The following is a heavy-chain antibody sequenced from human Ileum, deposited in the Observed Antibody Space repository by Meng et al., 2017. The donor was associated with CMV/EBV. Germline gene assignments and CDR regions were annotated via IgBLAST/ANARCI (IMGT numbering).Heavy chain of an antibody. V-gene: IGHV4-39*07. CDR3: ARNVGFYSSQIAY. Sequence: LQESVPGLEKPWETLSPPCHASGGAPTSSTYHGGWIRTPPGNGLEWIGSVYYSGPTYYNPSLKSRVNMSIDTSKNRFSLKLSSATAADTAVYYCARNVGFYSSQIAYWGQGALVTVSS. CDR2: VYYSGPT. D-gene: IGHD3-3*01. CDR1: GGAPTSSTYH. J-gene: IGHJ4*02.